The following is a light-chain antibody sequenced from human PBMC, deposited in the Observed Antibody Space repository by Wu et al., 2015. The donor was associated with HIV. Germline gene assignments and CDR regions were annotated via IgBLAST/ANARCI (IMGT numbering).Light chain of an antibody. J-gene: IGKJ1*01. CDR1: QSINDW. CDR2: KAS. Sequence: DIQMTQSPSTLSASVGDRVTITCRASQSINDWLAWYQQKPGKAPKNLIYKASSLESGVPPRFSGSGSGTEFTLTISSLQPDDFATYYCQQYTTYSWTFGQGTKVEIK. V-gene: IGKV1-5*03. CDR3: QQYTTYSWT.